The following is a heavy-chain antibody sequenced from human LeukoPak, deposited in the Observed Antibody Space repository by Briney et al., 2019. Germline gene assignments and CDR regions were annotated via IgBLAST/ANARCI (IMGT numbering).Heavy chain of an antibody. Sequence: PGGSLRLSCAASGFTFSSYWMHWVRQAPGKGLVWVSRINSDGSSTSYADSVKGRFTISRDNSKNTLYLQMNSLRAEDTAVYYCAKGRYSSSQYIGDYWGQGTLVTVSS. D-gene: IGHD6-6*01. CDR3: AKGRYSSSQYIGDY. CDR2: INSDGSST. CDR1: GFTFSSYW. V-gene: IGHV3-74*01. J-gene: IGHJ4*02.